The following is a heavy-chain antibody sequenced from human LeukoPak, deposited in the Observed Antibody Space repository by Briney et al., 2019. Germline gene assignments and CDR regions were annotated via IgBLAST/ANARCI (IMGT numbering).Heavy chain of an antibody. CDR3: ARVTAACPFDY. CDR1: GXTFSDHS. Sequence: PGGSLRLSCAASGXTFSDHSMGWVRLAPGKGLEWVANIKQDGSAKYYVDSVKGRFTISRDNARNSLYLQMNSLRAEDTAVYYCARVTAACPFDYWGQGTLVTVSS. J-gene: IGHJ4*02. V-gene: IGHV3-7*05. CDR2: IKQDGSAK. D-gene: IGHD6-6*01.